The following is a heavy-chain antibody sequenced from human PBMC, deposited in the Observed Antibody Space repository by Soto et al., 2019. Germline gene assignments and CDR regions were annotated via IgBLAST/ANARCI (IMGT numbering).Heavy chain of an antibody. CDR3: ARTQYCTNGVSRGNWFDP. J-gene: IGHJ5*02. D-gene: IGHD2-8*01. CDR2: IDPSDSYT. CDR1: GYSFTSYW. V-gene: IGHV5-10-1*01. Sequence: GESLKISCKGSGYSFTSYWISWVRQMPGKGLEWMGRIDPSDSYTNYSPSFQGHVTISADKSISTAYLQWSSLKASDTAMYYCARTQYCTNGVSRGNWFDPWGQRTLVTVSS.